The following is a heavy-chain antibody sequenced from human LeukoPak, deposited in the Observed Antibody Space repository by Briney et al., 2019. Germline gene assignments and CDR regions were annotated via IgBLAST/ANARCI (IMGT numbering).Heavy chain of an antibody. CDR3: AKEGAYPRITYDS. CDR2: IKRDGNEK. J-gene: IGHJ5*01. V-gene: IGHV3-7*01. D-gene: IGHD1-20*01. Sequence: GGSLRHSSAASGFTFSRYWMNWVRQAPGKGLEWVANIKRDGNEKNYVDSVKGRFSISRDNAKNSLYLQMDSLRAEDTAVYYCAKEGAYPRITYDSWREGALVTVSS. CDR1: GFTFSRYW.